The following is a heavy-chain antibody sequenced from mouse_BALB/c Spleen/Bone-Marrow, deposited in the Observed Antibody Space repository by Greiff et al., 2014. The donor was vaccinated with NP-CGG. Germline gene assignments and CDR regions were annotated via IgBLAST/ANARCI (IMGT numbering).Heavy chain of an antibody. CDR1: GFYIKDTY. Sequence: EVQLQESGAELVKPGASVKLSCTASGFYIKDTYMHWVKQRPEQGLEWIGRIDPANGNTKYDLKFQGKATITADTSSNTAYLQLSSLTSEDTAVYYYARYYYGSSYFDYWGQGTTLTVSS. D-gene: IGHD1-1*01. V-gene: IGHV14-3*02. J-gene: IGHJ2*01. CDR2: IDPANGNT. CDR3: ARYYYGSSYFDY.